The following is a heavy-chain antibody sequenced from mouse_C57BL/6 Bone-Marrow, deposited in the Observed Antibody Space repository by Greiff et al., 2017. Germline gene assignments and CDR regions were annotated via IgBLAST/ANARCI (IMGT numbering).Heavy chain of an antibody. CDR1: GYTFTSYW. Sequence: QVQLQQPGAELVKPGASVTMSCKASGYTFTSYWITWVKQRPGQGLEWIGDIYPGSGSTNYNETFKSKVTLTVDTSSSTAYMQLSSLTSEDSAVYYCAREEDYYGNTYCAMDYWGQGTSVTVSS. D-gene: IGHD1-1*01. J-gene: IGHJ4*01. CDR3: AREEDYYGNTYCAMDY. CDR2: IYPGSGST. V-gene: IGHV1-55*01.